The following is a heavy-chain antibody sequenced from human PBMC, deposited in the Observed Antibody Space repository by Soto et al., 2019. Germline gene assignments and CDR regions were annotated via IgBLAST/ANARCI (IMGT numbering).Heavy chain of an antibody. Sequence: PGGSLRLSCAASGVTFTSYATTWVRQVPGEGLQWVSSISKSGDSTYYADSVKGRFTTSRDNSKNTLYLQMNSLRAEDTAIYYCAKGSFGFDYWGQGTLVTVSS. V-gene: IGHV3-23*01. D-gene: IGHD3-10*01. CDR2: ISKSGDST. J-gene: IGHJ4*02. CDR3: AKGSFGFDY. CDR1: GVTFTSYA.